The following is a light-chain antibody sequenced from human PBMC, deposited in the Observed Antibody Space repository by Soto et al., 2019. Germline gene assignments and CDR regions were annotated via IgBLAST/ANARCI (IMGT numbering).Light chain of an antibody. CDR1: NSDVGGYNY. CDR2: EVS. CDR3: SSYTSISTLYV. J-gene: IGLJ1*01. V-gene: IGLV2-14*01. Sequence: QSVLTQPASVSGSPGQSITISCTGTNSDVGGYNYVSWYQQHPGKAPELMIYEVSHRPSGVSNRFSGSKYDNTASLTISGLQAEVEADYYCSSYTSISTLYVFGTGSKVTVL.